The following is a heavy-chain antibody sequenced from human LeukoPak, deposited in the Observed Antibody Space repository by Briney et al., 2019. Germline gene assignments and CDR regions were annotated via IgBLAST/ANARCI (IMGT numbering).Heavy chain of an antibody. CDR1: GGTFSTYA. CDR3: ARDAVPGNNYFDY. Sequence: SVKVSCKVSGGTFSTYAINWVRQVPGQGLEWMGRIIPMFSTLNYAPKFQGRVTVTADKSTTTAYLELSSLTSEDTAVYYCARDAVPGNNYFDYWGQGTLATVAS. D-gene: IGHD6-19*01. CDR2: IIPMFSTL. J-gene: IGHJ4*02. V-gene: IGHV1-69*06.